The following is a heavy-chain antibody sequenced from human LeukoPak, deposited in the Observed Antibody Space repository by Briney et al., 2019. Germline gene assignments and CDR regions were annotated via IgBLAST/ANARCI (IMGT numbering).Heavy chain of an antibody. Sequence: PGGSLRLSCAASGFTFSSYAMHWVRQALGKGLEWVAVISYDGSNKYYADSVKGRFTISRDNSKNTLYLQMNSLRAEDTAVYYCAREDSGYSRSGELDYWGQGTLVTVSS. CDR2: ISYDGSNK. J-gene: IGHJ4*02. CDR3: AREDSGYSRSGELDY. V-gene: IGHV3-30-3*01. D-gene: IGHD3-22*01. CDR1: GFTFSSYA.